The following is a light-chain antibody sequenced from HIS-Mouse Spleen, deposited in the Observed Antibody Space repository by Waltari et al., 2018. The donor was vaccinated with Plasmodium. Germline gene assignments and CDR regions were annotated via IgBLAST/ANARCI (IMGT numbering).Light chain of an antibody. CDR3: NSRDSSGNHQV. Sequence: SSELTQDPAVSVALGQTVGITCQGDSLRSYYPTWYQQKPGQAPVLVIYGKNNRPSGIPDRFSGSSSGNTASLTITGAQAEDEADYYCNSRDSSGNHQVFGGGTKLTVL. CDR1: SLRSYY. V-gene: IGLV3-19*01. CDR2: GKN. J-gene: IGLJ3*02.